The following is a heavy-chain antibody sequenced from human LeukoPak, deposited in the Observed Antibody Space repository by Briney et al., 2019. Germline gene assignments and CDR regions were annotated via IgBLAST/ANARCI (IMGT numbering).Heavy chain of an antibody. V-gene: IGHV1-69*13. CDR3: ASVQGYCSGGSCYSRFDY. Sequence: GASVKVSCKASGGTFSSYAISWVRQAPGQGLEWMGGIIPIFGTANYTQKFQGRVTITADESTSTAYMELSSLRSEDTAVYYCASVQGYCSGGSCYSRFDYWGQRTLVTVSS. CDR1: GGTFSSYA. D-gene: IGHD2-15*01. CDR2: IIPIFGTA. J-gene: IGHJ4*02.